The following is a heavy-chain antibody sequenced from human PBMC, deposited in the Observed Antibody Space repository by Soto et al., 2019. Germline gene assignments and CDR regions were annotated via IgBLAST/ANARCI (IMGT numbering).Heavy chain of an antibody. D-gene: IGHD3-16*02. V-gene: IGHV4-39*01. J-gene: IGHJ4*02. CDR2: IYYSGST. CDR3: ARTMITFGGVIVIGPFDY. CDR1: GGSISSSSYY. Sequence: SETLSLTCTVSGGSISSSSYYWGWIRQPPGKGLEWIGSIYYSGSTYYNPSLKSRVTISVDTSKNQFSLKLSSVTAADTAVYYCARTMITFGGVIVIGPFDYWGQGTLVTVPQ.